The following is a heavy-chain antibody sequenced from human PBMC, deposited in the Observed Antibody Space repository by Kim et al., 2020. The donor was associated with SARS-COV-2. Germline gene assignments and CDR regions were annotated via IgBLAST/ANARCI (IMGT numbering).Heavy chain of an antibody. D-gene: IGHD3-16*02. J-gene: IGHJ6*02. V-gene: IGHV3-21*01. CDR3: ARGFYDYIWGSYRSPPAGGMDV. Sequence: GGSLRLSCAASGFTFSSYSMNWVRQAPGKGLEWVSSISSSSSYIYYADSVKGRFTISRDNAKNSLYLQMNSLRAEDTAVYYCARGFYDYIWGSYRSPPAGGMDVWGQGTTVTVSS. CDR2: ISSSSSYI. CDR1: GFTFSSYS.